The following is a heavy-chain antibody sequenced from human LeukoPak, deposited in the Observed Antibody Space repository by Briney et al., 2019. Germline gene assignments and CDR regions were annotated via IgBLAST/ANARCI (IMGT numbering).Heavy chain of an antibody. Sequence: SETLSLTCAVYGGSFSGYYWSWIRQPPGKGLEWIGEINHSGSTNYNPSLKSRVTISVDTSKNQLSLKLSSVTAADTAVYYCARGRSSGWYFGLYFDYWGQGTLVTVSP. J-gene: IGHJ4*02. CDR3: ARGRSSGWYFGLYFDY. CDR2: INHSGST. D-gene: IGHD6-19*01. CDR1: GGSFSGYY. V-gene: IGHV4-34*01.